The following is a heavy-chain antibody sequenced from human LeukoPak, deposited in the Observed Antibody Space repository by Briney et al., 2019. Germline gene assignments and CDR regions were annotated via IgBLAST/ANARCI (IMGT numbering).Heavy chain of an antibody. CDR2: ISWNSGSI. V-gene: IGHV3-9*01. J-gene: IGHJ4*02. D-gene: IGHD2-8*01. CDR3: AKDTNGLDTAVFDY. Sequence: PGGSLRLSCAASGFTFDDYAMHWVRQAPGKGLEWVSGISWNSGSIGYADSVKGRFTISRDNAKNSLYLQMNSLRAEDTALYYCAKDTNGLDTAVFDYWGQGTLVTVSS. CDR1: GFTFDDYA.